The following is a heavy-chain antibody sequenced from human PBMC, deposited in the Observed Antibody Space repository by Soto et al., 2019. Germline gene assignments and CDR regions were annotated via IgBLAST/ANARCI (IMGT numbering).Heavy chain of an antibody. CDR2: IIPIFSSR. D-gene: IGHD3-16*01. CDR1: RDTFNKYA. Sequence: QVQLVQSGAEVKKPGSSVKVSCKTSRDTFNKYAFNWVRQAPGQGLEWMGWIIPIFSSRNYAEKFQGRVTIPAEDSTSTADMELRSLRFEDTAVYYCARGETYLGVWGQGTTVTVSS. J-gene: IGHJ6*02. V-gene: IGHV1-69*01. CDR3: ARGETYLGV.